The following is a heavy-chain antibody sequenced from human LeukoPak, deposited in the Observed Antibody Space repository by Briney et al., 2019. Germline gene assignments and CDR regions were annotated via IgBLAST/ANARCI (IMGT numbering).Heavy chain of an antibody. J-gene: IGHJ4*02. CDR3: ARDGIVGAYYFDY. CDR1: GFTFSTYS. Sequence: PGGSLRLSCTASGFTFSTYSMNWVRQAPGKGLEWVSFISSSSSYIYYADSVKGRFTISRDNAKNSLYLQMNSLRAEDTAVYYCARDGIVGAYYFDYWGQGTLVTVSS. V-gene: IGHV3-21*01. CDR2: ISSSSSYI. D-gene: IGHD1-26*01.